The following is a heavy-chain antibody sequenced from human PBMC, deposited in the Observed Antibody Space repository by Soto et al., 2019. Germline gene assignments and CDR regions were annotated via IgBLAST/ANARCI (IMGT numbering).Heavy chain of an antibody. Sequence: GGSLRLSCAASGFTVSSNYMSWVRQAPGKGLEWVSVIYSGGSTYYADSVKGRFTISRDNSKNTLYLQMNSLRAEDTAVYYCARVTTAAALEGYYFDYWGQGTLVTVSS. J-gene: IGHJ4*02. CDR3: ARVTTAAALEGYYFDY. CDR2: IYSGGST. V-gene: IGHV3-53*01. CDR1: GFTVSSNY. D-gene: IGHD6-13*01.